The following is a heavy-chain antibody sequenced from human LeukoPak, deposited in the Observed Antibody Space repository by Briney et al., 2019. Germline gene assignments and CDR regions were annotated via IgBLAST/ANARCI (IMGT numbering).Heavy chain of an antibody. V-gene: IGHV1-69*04. CDR3: ASDSSGGSSKWFDP. J-gene: IGHJ5*02. CDR1: GGTFSSYA. Sequence: SVKVSCKASGGTFSSYAISWVRQAPGQGLEWMGRIIPIFGIANYAQKFQGRVTITADKSTSTACMELSSLRSEDTAVYYCASDSSGGSSKWFDPWGQGTLVTVSS. D-gene: IGHD2-15*01. CDR2: IIPIFGIA.